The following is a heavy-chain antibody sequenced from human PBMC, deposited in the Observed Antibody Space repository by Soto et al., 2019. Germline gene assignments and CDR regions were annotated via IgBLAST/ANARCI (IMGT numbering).Heavy chain of an antibody. CDR3: ARGPARANIVATITHWFDP. CDR1: GGSFSGYY. CDR2: INHSGST. D-gene: IGHD5-12*01. V-gene: IGHV4-34*01. J-gene: IGHJ5*02. Sequence: PSETLSLTCAVYGGSFSGYYWSWIRQPPGKGLEWIGEINHSGSTNYNPSLKSRVTISVDTSKNQFSLKLSSVTAADTAVYYCARGPARANIVATITHWFDPWGQGTLVTVSS.